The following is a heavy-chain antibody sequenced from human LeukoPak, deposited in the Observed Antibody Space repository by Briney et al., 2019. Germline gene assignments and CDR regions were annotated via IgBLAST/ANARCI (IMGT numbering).Heavy chain of an antibody. Sequence: SETLSFTCTVSGGSISSYYWSWIRQAAGKGLEWIGRIYNSGSTNYNPSLKRRVTMSVDTSKNQFSLKLSSVTAADTAVYSCARWLRGSGSTNYYFDYSGQGTLVTVSS. D-gene: IGHD5-12*01. CDR1: GGSISSYY. CDR2: IYNSGST. V-gene: IGHV4-4*07. J-gene: IGHJ4*02. CDR3: ARWLRGSGSTNYYFDY.